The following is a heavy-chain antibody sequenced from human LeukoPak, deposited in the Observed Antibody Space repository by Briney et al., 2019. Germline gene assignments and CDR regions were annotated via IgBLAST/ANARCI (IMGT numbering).Heavy chain of an antibody. J-gene: IGHJ4*02. CDR1: GGSISSYY. CDR2: MYYSGST. Sequence: KTSETLSLTCTVSGGSISSYYWNWIRQPPGKGLEWIGYMYYSGSTNYNPSLKSRVTISVDTSKSHFSLKLSSVTAADTAVYYCARGRSDWFLDYWGQGTLVTVSS. CDR3: ARGRSDWFLDY. V-gene: IGHV4-59*01. D-gene: IGHD3-9*01.